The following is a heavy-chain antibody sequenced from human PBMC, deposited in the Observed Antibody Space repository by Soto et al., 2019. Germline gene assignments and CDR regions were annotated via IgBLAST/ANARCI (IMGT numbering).Heavy chain of an antibody. J-gene: IGHJ5*02. Sequence: LSLTCAVSGGSISSGGYSWSWIRQPPGKGLEWIGYIYHSGSTYYNPSLKSRVTISVDRSKNQFSLKLSSVTAADTAVYYCARGRIAAAGTTTGGWFDPWGQGTLVTVSS. V-gene: IGHV4-30-2*01. D-gene: IGHD6-13*01. CDR1: GGSISSGGYS. CDR3: ARGRIAAAGTTTGGWFDP. CDR2: IYHSGST.